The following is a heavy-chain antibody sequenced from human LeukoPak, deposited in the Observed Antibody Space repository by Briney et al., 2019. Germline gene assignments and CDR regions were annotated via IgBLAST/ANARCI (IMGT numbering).Heavy chain of an antibody. J-gene: IGHJ4*02. CDR2: INPNSGGT. D-gene: IGHD2-21*01. Sequence: GASVKVSCKASGYTFTRYYMHWVRQAPAQALEGMGWINPNSGGTNYAQKFQSRVTMTRETYISTAYMELSRVRSEETDVYYCARDLETRGVVVPDYWGQGTLVTVSS. CDR1: GYTFTRYY. V-gene: IGHV1-2*02. CDR3: ARDLETRGVVVPDY.